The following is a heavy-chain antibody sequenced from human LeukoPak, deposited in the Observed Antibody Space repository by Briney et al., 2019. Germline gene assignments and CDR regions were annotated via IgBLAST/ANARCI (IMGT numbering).Heavy chain of an antibody. CDR2: IIPILGIA. V-gene: IGHV1-69*04. J-gene: IGHJ6*03. Sequence: SVKVSCKASGGTFSSYTISWVRQAPGQGLEWMGRIIPILGIANYAQKFQGGVTITADKSTSTAYMELSSLRSEDTAVYHCARDPDFWSGYYYMDVWGKRTTVTVSS. D-gene: IGHD3-3*01. CDR3: ARDPDFWSGYYYMDV. CDR1: GGTFSSYT.